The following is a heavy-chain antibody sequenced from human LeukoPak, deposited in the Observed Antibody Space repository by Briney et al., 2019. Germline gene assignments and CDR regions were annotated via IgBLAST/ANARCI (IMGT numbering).Heavy chain of an antibody. Sequence: GGSLRLSCAASGFTFDDYAMHWVRQAPGKGLEWGSGISWNSGSIGYADSVKGRFTISRDNAKNSLYLQMNSLRAEDTALYYCAKDSYYYDSSGLLDYWGQGTLVTVSS. J-gene: IGHJ4*02. D-gene: IGHD3-22*01. CDR3: AKDSYYYDSSGLLDY. V-gene: IGHV3-9*01. CDR2: ISWNSGSI. CDR1: GFTFDDYA.